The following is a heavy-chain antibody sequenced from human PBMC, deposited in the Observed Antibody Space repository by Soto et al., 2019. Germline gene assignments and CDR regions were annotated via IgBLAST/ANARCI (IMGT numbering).Heavy chain of an antibody. J-gene: IGHJ2*01. CDR1: GFTFSSYG. Sequence: QVQLVESGGGVVQPGRSLRLSCAASGFTFSSYGMHWVRQAPGKGLEWVAVISYDGSNKYYADSVKGRFTISRDNSKNKLYRQMNSLRAEDTAVYYCAKWAIITHWYFDLWGRGTLVTVSS. V-gene: IGHV3-30*18. D-gene: IGHD1-20*01. CDR3: AKWAIITHWYFDL. CDR2: ISYDGSNK.